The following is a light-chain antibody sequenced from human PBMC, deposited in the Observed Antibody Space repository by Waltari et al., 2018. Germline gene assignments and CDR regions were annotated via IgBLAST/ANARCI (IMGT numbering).Light chain of an antibody. V-gene: IGKV4-1*01. Sequence: DIVMTQSPDSLAVSLGERATMNCKSSQSLLFHAHNKNYLAWYQQRPGHPPNLLISWASTRESGVPDRFSGSGSGTDFTLTISSLQAEDVAVYYCQQYSSTPLTFGGGTKVEIK. CDR1: QSLLFHAHNKNY. J-gene: IGKJ4*01. CDR3: QQYSSTPLT. CDR2: WAS.